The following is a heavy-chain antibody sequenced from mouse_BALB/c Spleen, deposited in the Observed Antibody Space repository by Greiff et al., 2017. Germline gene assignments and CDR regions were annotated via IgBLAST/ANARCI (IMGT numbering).Heavy chain of an antibody. J-gene: IGHJ1*01. Sequence: VQLQQSGAELVRSGASVKLSCTASGFNIKDYYMHWVKQRPEQGLEWIGWIDPENGDTEYAPKFQGKATMTADTSSNTAYLQLSSLTSEDTAVYYCNACTMITQLYWYFDVWGAGTTVTVSS. CDR2: IDPENGDT. D-gene: IGHD2-4*01. CDR1: GFNIKDYY. V-gene: IGHV14-4*02. CDR3: NACTMITQLYWYFDV.